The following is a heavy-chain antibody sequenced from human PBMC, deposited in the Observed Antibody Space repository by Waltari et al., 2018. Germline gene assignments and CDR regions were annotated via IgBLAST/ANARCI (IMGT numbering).Heavy chain of an antibody. D-gene: IGHD2-15*01. CDR1: GFTFSSYA. V-gene: IGHV3-23*01. CDR3: APNIVVVVAAIDY. CDR2: ISGSGGST. Sequence: EVQLLESGGGLVQPGGSMRLSCAASGFTFSSYAMRWVRRAPGKGLEWVSAISGSGGSTYYADSVKGRFTISRDNAKNTLYLQMNSLRAEDTAVYYCAPNIVVVVAAIDYWGQGTLVTVSS. J-gene: IGHJ4*02.